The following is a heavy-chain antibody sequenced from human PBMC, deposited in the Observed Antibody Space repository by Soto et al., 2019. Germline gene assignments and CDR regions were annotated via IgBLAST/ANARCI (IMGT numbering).Heavy chain of an antibody. D-gene: IGHD6-19*01. CDR2: IYSGGNT. J-gene: IGHJ3*02. CDR3: ANSGYSSDWPAFDI. V-gene: IGHV3-66*01. Sequence: GWCLRLSCAASGVTVCGNYMGWVRRSPGRGLECVSVIYSGGNTYYADSVKGRFTISRDNSKNTLDLQMNSLRVDDTAVYYCANSGYSSDWPAFDIWGQGTMVTRLL. CDR1: GVTVCGNY.